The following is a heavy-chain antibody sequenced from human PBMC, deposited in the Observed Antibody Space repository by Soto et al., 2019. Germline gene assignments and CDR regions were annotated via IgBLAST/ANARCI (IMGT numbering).Heavy chain of an antibody. CDR3: ASRNYYGSGSYHYYFDY. V-gene: IGHV4-59*08. J-gene: IGHJ4*02. D-gene: IGHD3-10*01. CDR2: IYNTGST. CDR1: GGSFTNYY. Sequence: QVQLQEPGPGLVKPSETLSLTCTVSGGSFTNYYWSWIRQPPGRGLEWIGYIYNTGSTNYNPSLNSRGTISVDTSKNQFSLKLSSVTAADTAVYYCASRNYYGSGSYHYYFDYWGQGTLVTVSS.